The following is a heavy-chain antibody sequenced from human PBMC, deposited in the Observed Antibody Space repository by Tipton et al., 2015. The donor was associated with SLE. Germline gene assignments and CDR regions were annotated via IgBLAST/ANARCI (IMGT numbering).Heavy chain of an antibody. J-gene: IGHJ5*02. D-gene: IGHD2-15*01. V-gene: IGHV4-59*08. CDR1: GGSISSYY. CDR3: ARNPTSYCSGGSCYSPWFDP. CDR2: IYYSGST. Sequence: TLSLTCTVSGGSISSYYWSWIRQPPGKGLEWIGHIYYSGSTNYNPSLKSRVTISLDTSKNQFSLKLSSVTAADTAVYYCARNPTSYCSGGSCYSPWFDPWGQGTLVTVSS.